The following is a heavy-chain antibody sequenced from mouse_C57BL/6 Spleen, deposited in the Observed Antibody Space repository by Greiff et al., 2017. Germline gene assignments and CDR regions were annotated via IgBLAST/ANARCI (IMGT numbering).Heavy chain of an antibody. CDR1: GYAFSSYW. J-gene: IGHJ3*01. CDR3: AGRLRQGAWFAY. Sequence: QVQLQQSGAELVKPGASVKISCKASGYAFSSYWMNWVKQRPGQGLEWIGQIYPGDGDTNYNGKFKGKATLTADKSSSTAYMQLSSLTSEDSAVYFCAGRLRQGAWFAYWGQGTLVTVSA. D-gene: IGHD2-4*01. CDR2: IYPGDGDT. V-gene: IGHV1-80*01.